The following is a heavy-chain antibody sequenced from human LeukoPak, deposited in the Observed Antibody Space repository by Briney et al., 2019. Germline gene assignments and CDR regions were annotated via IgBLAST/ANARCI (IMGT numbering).Heavy chain of an antibody. CDR2: ISTSGST. D-gene: IGHD3-22*01. J-gene: IGHJ4*02. V-gene: IGHV4-4*09. Sequence: SETLPLICAVSAAFISNYYWSWIRQAPGMGLVWIGYISTSGSTTYNPSLKSRVSISLDTSKNRFSLNLKFVTAADTAVYYCASPRSGYRYTFDYWGQGALVTVSS. CDR3: ASPRSGYRYTFDY. CDR1: AAFISNYY.